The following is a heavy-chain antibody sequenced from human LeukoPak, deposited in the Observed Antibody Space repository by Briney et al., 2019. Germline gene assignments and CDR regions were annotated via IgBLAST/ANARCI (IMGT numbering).Heavy chain of an antibody. Sequence: PGGSLRLSCAASGFTFSSYWMHWVRQPPGKGLVWVSRINSDGSSTSYADSVKGRFTIFRDNSKNTLYLQMNSLRAEDTAVYYCARRSRDSSGYFEYWGQGTLATVSP. CDR2: INSDGSST. D-gene: IGHD3-22*01. CDR3: ARRSRDSSGYFEY. V-gene: IGHV3-74*01. J-gene: IGHJ4*02. CDR1: GFTFSSYW.